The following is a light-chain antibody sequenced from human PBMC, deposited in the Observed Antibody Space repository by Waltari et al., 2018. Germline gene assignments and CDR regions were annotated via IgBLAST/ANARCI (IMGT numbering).Light chain of an antibody. CDR1: SSNIGSNY. V-gene: IGLV1-47*01. CDR3: AAWDDSLSGRV. Sequence: QSVLTQPPSASGTPGQRVTISCSGSSSNIGSNYVYWYQQLPGTAPKPRIYRNNQRPSGVPGRFSGSKSGTSASLAISGLRSEDEADYYCAAWDDSLSGRVFGGGTKLTVL. CDR2: RNN. J-gene: IGLJ3*02.